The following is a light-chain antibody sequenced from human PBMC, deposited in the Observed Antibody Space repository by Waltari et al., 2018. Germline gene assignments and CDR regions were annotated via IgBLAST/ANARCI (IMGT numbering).Light chain of an antibody. CDR2: SAS. CDR1: QSISTY. Sequence: IQMTQSPSSLSASVGDRVTLTCRASQSISTYLSWYQQKPGKAPKLLIYSASGLHNGVPSRFSGSGSGTHFTLTISSLQPEDFATYYCQQTYSSPRGFTFGPGTKVELK. J-gene: IGKJ3*01. CDR3: QQTYSSPRGFT. V-gene: IGKV1-39*01.